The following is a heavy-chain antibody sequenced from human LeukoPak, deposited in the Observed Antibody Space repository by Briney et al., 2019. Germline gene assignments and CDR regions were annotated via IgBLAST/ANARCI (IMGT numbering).Heavy chain of an antibody. J-gene: IGHJ4*02. V-gene: IGHV4-31*03. Sequence: PSETLSLTCTVSGGSISSGGYYWSWIRQHPGKGLEWIGYIYYSGSTYYNPSLKSRVTISVDTSKNQFSLKLSSVTAADTAVYYCARGGCSSTSCPYYFDYWGQGTLVTVPS. CDR1: GGSISSGGYY. D-gene: IGHD2-2*01. CDR2: IYYSGST. CDR3: ARGGCSSTSCPYYFDY.